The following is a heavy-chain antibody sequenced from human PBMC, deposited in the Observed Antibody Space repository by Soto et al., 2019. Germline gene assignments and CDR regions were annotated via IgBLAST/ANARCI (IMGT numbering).Heavy chain of an antibody. CDR2: VNPSLGRA. CDR3: ARAPYSSTSFFFDF. CDR1: GYTVTAYH. Sequence: ASVKVSCKTSGYTVTAYHMHWVRQSPGQGLEWMGIVNPSLGRANYAQKFQDRVAMTWDTSINTFYMELTSLRSDDTAVYYCARAPYSSTSFFFDFWGQGTLVTVSS. J-gene: IGHJ4*02. D-gene: IGHD6-6*01. V-gene: IGHV1-46*01.